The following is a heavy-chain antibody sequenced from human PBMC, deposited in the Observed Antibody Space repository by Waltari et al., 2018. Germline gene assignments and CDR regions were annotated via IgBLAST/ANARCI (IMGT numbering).Heavy chain of an antibody. V-gene: IGHV1-69*05. Sequence: QVQLVQSGAEVKKPGSSVKVSCKASGGTFSSYAISWVRQAPGQGLEWMGGVIPIFGKSNYARKSQAMVPIPPDESTSTAYMELSSLRSEDTAVYYCARDLDGRGRGLRTDPWGQGTLVTVSS. J-gene: IGHJ5*02. CDR1: GGTFSSYA. CDR3: ARDLDGRGRGLRTDP. CDR2: VIPIFGKS. D-gene: IGHD3-16*01.